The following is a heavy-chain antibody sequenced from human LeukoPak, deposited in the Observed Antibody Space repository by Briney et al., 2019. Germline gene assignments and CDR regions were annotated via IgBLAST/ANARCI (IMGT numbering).Heavy chain of an antibody. D-gene: IGHD5-12*01. J-gene: IGHJ4*02. CDR1: GYTFTSYG. Sequence: GASVKVSCKASGYTFTSYGISWVRQAPGQGLEWMGWISAYNGNTNYAQKLQGRVTMTTDTSTSTAYMELRSLRSDDTAVYYCARAGGYDFYRSDAVYWGQGTLVTVSS. V-gene: IGHV1-18*04. CDR3: ARAGGYDFYRSDAVY. CDR2: ISAYNGNT.